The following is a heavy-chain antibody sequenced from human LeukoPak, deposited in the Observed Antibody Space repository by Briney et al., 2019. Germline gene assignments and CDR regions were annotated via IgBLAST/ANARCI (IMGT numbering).Heavy chain of an antibody. CDR3: AKEGYADAFDI. CDR1: GFTFSSYG. V-gene: IGHV3-30*18. Sequence: GRSLRLSCAASGFTFSSYGMHWVRQAPGKGLEWVAVISYDGSNKYYADSVKGRFTISRDNSKNTLYLQMNSLRAKDTAVYYCAKEGYADAFDIWGQGTMVTVSS. J-gene: IGHJ3*02. D-gene: IGHD1-1*01. CDR2: ISYDGSNK.